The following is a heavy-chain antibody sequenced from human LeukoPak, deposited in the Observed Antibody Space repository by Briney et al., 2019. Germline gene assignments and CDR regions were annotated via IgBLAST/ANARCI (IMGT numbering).Heavy chain of an antibody. D-gene: IGHD6-13*01. CDR2: ITGSGGST. CDR3: ARGAHRIATASKIDS. V-gene: IGHV3-23*01. CDR1: GFNFSNYG. Sequence: GGSLRLSCAASGFNFSNYGLSWVRQAPGEGLEWVSGITGSGGSTYYADSVKGRFTISRDNSKNTLYLQMNSLRAEDTAVFFCARGAHRIATASKIDSWGQGTLVTVSS. J-gene: IGHJ4*02.